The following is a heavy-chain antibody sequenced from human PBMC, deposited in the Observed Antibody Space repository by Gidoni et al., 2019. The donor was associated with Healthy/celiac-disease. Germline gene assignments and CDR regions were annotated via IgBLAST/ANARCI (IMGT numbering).Heavy chain of an antibody. V-gene: IGHV4-31*03. CDR2: IYYSGST. J-gene: IGHJ4*02. CDR3: ARRMEYSSSRGKMYYFDY. CDR1: GGSISRGVYY. D-gene: IGHD6-6*01. Sequence: QVQLQESGPGLVKPSQTLSLTCTVPGGSISRGVYYWSWIRQHPGKGLEWIGYIYYSGSTYYNPSLKSRVTISVDTSKNQFSLKLSSVTAADTAVYYCARRMEYSSSRGKMYYFDYWGQGTLVTVSS.